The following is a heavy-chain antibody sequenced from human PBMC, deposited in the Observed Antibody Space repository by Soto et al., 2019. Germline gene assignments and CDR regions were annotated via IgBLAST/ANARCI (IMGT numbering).Heavy chain of an antibody. Sequence: LGESLKISCKGSGYSFTNYWISWVRRMPGKGLEWMGNIDPVDSYTNYSPSFQGHVTFSVDTSISTAYLQWSSLKASDTAMYYCARIESIARSWFDPWGQGTLVTVSS. V-gene: IGHV5-10-1*01. CDR2: IDPVDSYT. J-gene: IGHJ5*02. CDR3: ARIESIARSWFDP. CDR1: GYSFTNYW. D-gene: IGHD6-13*01.